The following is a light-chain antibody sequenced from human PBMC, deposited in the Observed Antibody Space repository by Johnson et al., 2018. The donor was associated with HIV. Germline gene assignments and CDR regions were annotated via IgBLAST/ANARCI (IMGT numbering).Light chain of an antibody. Sequence: QSALTQPPSVSAAPGQRVTISCSGNNSNIGSNSVSWYQDVPGTAPKLLIYENNKRPSGITDRFSASKSGTSATLDITGLQTGDEAGYYCCPWDSGLTAHFVFGTGTKIPVL. CDR2: ENN. J-gene: IGLJ1*01. V-gene: IGLV1-51*01. CDR3: CPWDSGLTAHFV. CDR1: NSNIGSNS.